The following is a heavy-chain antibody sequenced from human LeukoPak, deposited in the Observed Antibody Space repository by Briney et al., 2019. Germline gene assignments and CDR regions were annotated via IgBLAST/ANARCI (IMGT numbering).Heavy chain of an antibody. D-gene: IGHD3-9*01. CDR2: VFSRGTT. CDR3: ARGRYDNLTGHLARLDV. J-gene: IGHJ6*02. V-gene: IGHV4-4*07. Sequence: SEALSLTCTVSGGSIKSFYWSWIRQPAGKGLEWVGRVFSRGTTNYNPSLKSRVTVSLDTSKNQFSLKLSSVTAADTAVYYCARGRYDNLTGHLARLDVWGQGTTVIVSS. CDR1: GGSIKSFY.